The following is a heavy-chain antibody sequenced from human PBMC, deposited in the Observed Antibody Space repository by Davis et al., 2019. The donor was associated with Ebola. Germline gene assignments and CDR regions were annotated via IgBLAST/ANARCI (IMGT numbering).Heavy chain of an antibody. CDR3: ARDQNWDHYYYYGMDV. Sequence: SVQVSCKASPGTFSSYSIIWVRQAPGQGLEWMGRIIPILGIANYAQKFQGRVTLTADKSTSTAYMELSSLRSEDTAVYYCARDQNWDHYYYYGMDVWGQGTTVTVSS. J-gene: IGHJ6*02. CDR2: IIPILGIA. CDR1: PGTFSSYS. D-gene: IGHD7-27*01. V-gene: IGHV1-69*04.